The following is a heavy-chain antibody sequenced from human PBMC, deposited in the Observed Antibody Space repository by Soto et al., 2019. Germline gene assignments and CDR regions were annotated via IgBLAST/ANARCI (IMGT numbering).Heavy chain of an antibody. CDR2: IGAYNGNT. CDR1: GYTFTSYG. J-gene: IGHJ4*02. Sequence: ASVKVSCKASGYTFTSYGISWVRQAPGQGLEWMGWIGAYNGNTNYAQKLQGRVTMTTDTSTSTAYMELRSLRSDDTAVYYCARGGYSGYDTLPYDYWGQGTLVTVSS. V-gene: IGHV1-18*01. D-gene: IGHD5-12*01. CDR3: ARGGYSGYDTLPYDY.